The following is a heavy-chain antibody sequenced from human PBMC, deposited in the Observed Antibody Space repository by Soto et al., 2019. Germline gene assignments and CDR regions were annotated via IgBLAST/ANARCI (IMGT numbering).Heavy chain of an antibody. CDR3: ARGGRRENYGSGDDFDS. D-gene: IGHD3-10*01. CDR2: TYYRSKWYN. Sequence: PSQTLSLTCAISGDSVSSNSAAWNWIRQSPSRGLEWLGRTYYRSKWYNDYAVSVKSRITINPDTSKNQFSLQLNSVTPEDTAVYYCARGGRRENYGSGDDFDSWGQGTLVTVSS. CDR1: GDSVSSNSAA. J-gene: IGHJ5*01. V-gene: IGHV6-1*01.